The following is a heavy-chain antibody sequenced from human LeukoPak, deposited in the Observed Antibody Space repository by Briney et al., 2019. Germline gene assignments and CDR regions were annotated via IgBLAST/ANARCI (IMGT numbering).Heavy chain of an antibody. CDR2: IYGGGST. J-gene: IGHJ4*02. CDR3: ARGVYSSPVYFDY. V-gene: IGHV3-66*01. Sequence: GGSLRLSCAASGFTVSSNYMSWVRQAPGKGLEWVSVIYGGGSTYYTNSVKGRFTVSRDTSKNTLYLQMNCLRAEDTAVYYCARGVYSSPVYFDYWGQGTLVTVSS. D-gene: IGHD2-21*01. CDR1: GFTVSSNY.